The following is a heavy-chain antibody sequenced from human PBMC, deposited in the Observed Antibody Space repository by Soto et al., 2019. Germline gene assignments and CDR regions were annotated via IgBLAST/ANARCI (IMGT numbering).Heavy chain of an antibody. CDR2: INADNGNT. CDR3: ARDYDILTGRLDY. D-gene: IGHD3-9*01. Sequence: QVQLVQSGAEVKKPGASVKGSFKASVYTFTSYAMHWVRQAPGQRLEWMGWINADNGNTKHSQKFQGRVTITRDTSASTAYMELSSLRSEDTAVYYCARDYDILTGRLDYWGQGTLVTVSS. J-gene: IGHJ4*02. V-gene: IGHV1-3*01. CDR1: VYTFTSYA.